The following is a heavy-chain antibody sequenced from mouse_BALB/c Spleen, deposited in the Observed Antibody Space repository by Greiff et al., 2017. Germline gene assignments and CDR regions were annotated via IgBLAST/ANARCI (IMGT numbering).Heavy chain of an antibody. D-gene: IGHD2-4*01. CDR3: TRSTMTHAMDY. V-gene: IGHV1-5*01. Sequence: VHVKQSGTVLARPGASVKMSCKASGYTFTSYWMHWVKQRPGQGLEWIGAIYPGNSDTSYNQKFKGKAKLTAVTSTSTAYMELSSLTNEDSAVYYCTRSTMTHAMDYWGQGTSVTVSS. CDR1: GYTFTSYW. CDR2: IYPGNSDT. J-gene: IGHJ4*01.